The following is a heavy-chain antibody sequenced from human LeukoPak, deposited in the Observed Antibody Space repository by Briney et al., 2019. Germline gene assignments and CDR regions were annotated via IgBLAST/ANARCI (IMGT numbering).Heavy chain of an antibody. CDR3: ARAGGLNWNYIDY. D-gene: IGHD1-1*01. V-gene: IGHV3-30-3*01. Sequence: QSGGSLRLSCAASGFTFSSYAMHWVRQAPGKGLEWVAVISYDGSNKYYADSVKGRFTISRDNSKNTLYLQMNSLRAEDTAVYYCARAGGLNWNYIDYWGQGTLVTVSS. CDR1: GFTFSSYA. J-gene: IGHJ4*02. CDR2: ISYDGSNK.